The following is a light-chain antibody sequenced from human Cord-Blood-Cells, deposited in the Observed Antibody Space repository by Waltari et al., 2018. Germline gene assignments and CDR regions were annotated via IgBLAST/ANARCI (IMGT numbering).Light chain of an antibody. CDR2: AAS. J-gene: IGKJ4*01. CDR3: QQSYSTPRT. CDR1: QSISSY. V-gene: IGKV1-39*01. Sequence: DIQMTQSPSSLSASVGARVTITYRASQSISSYLNWYQQKPGKAPKLLIYAASSLQSGVPSRFSGSGSGNDFTLTISRLQPEDFATYYCQQSYSTPRTFGGGTKVEIK.